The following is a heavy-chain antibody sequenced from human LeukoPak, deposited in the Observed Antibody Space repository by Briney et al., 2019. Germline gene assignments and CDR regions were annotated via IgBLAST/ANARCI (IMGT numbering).Heavy chain of an antibody. CDR2: IYTSGST. D-gene: IGHD3-9*01. J-gene: IGHJ4*02. V-gene: IGHV4-61*02. CDR3: ARARNHYDILTGYYWYYFDY. Sequence: SETLSPTGTVSGGSISSGSYYWSWIRQPAGKGLEWIGRIYTSGSTNYNPSLKSRVTISVDTSKNQFSLKLSSVTAADTAVYYCARARNHYDILTGYYWYYFDYWGQGTLVTVSS. CDR1: GGSISSGSYY.